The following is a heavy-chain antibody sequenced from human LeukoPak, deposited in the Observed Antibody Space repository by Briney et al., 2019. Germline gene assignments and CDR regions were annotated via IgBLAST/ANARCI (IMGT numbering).Heavy chain of an antibody. CDR1: GLTVSSSY. D-gene: IGHD2-15*01. V-gene: IGHV3-53*01. CDR3: AREVVSSPSYFGS. J-gene: IGHJ4*02. Sequence: GGSLRLSCAASGLTVSSSYMYWVRQAPGKGLEWVSFFYRGDSTYYAESVRGRFTISRDNSKNTLYLLMNSLIPEDTAVYYCAREVVSSPSYFGSWGQGTLVTVSS. CDR2: FYRGDST.